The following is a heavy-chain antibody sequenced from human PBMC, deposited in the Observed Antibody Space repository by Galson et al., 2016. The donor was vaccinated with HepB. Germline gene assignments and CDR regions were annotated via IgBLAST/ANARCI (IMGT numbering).Heavy chain of an antibody. Sequence: SLRLSCAASGFTFHDYAMHWVRQAPGKGLEWVSGITWNSVNIAYADSVKGRFTISRDNAKNLVSLQMNSLRAEDTALYYCASAVVVTAVDYWGQGTLVTVSS. V-gene: IGHV3-9*01. J-gene: IGHJ4*02. CDR3: ASAVVVTAVDY. D-gene: IGHD2-21*02. CDR1: GFTFHDYA. CDR2: ITWNSVNI.